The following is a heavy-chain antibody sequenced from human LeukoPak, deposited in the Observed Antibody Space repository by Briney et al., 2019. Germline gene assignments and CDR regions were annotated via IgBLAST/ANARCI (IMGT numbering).Heavy chain of an antibody. Sequence: GSLGLSCAASGFIFNSYYMTWVRQAPGKGLEWVAGIKQDGSENYYMDSVKGRFTISRDNSRNSLYLQMNSLRAEDTDVYFCARDRYCTSATCYVGVPFDSWGQGTLVTVSS. CDR1: GFIFNSYY. J-gene: IGHJ4*02. CDR2: IKQDGSEN. V-gene: IGHV3-7*01. CDR3: ARDRYCTSATCYVGVPFDS. D-gene: IGHD2-2*01.